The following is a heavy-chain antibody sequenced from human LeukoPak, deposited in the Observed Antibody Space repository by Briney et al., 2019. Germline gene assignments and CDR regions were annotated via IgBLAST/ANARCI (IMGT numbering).Heavy chain of an antibody. CDR1: GWSFSGYY. CDR3: ARGHYDYVWGSYRYFPVYFDY. CDR2: INHSGST. D-gene: IGHD3-16*02. J-gene: IGHJ4*02. Sequence: PSETLSLTCAVYGWSFSGYYWSWIRQPPGKGLEWIGEINHSGSTNYNPSLKSRVTISVDTSKNQFSLKLSSVTAADTAVYYCARGHYDYVWGSYRYFPVYFDYWGQGTLVTVSS. V-gene: IGHV4-34*01.